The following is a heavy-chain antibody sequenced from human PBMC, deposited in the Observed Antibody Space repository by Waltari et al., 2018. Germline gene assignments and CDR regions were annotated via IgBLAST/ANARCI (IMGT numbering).Heavy chain of an antibody. J-gene: IGHJ4*02. CDR1: GFNFGGDA. V-gene: IGHV3-49*04. D-gene: IGHD6-19*01. CDR3: TRGTAGWY. CDR2: IISNFYGGTT. Sequence: EVQLVESGGGLAQPGRSLRLSCKGSGFNFGGDALSWVRQAPGKGLQWVEMIISNFYGGTTEYDASVKGRFTVSRNDSKSIAYMQMTSLKVQDTGIYYCTRGTAGWYWGQGILVTVSS.